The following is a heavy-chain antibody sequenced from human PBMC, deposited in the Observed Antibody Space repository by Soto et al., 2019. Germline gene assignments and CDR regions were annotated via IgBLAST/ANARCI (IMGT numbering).Heavy chain of an antibody. D-gene: IGHD3-3*01. CDR2: IYYSGST. CDR3: AKTVGGYDFWSGYAYY. Sequence: SETLSLTCTVSGGSISSSSYYWGWIRQPPGKGLEWIGSIYYSGSTYYNPSLKSRVTISVDTSKNQFSLKLSSVTAADTAVYYCAKTVGGYDFWSGYAYYWGQGTLVTVSS. J-gene: IGHJ4*02. CDR1: GGSISSSSYY. V-gene: IGHV4-39*01.